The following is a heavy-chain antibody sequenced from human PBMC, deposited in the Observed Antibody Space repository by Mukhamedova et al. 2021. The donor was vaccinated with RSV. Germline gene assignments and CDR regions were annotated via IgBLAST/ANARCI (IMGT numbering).Heavy chain of an antibody. CDR3: ARDTSITIFGVATSYYFDY. J-gene: IGHJ4*02. V-gene: IGHV4-30-2*04. CDR2: HGGST. Sequence: HGGSTYYNPSLKSRVTISVDTSKIQFSLKLSSVTAADTAVYYCARDTSITIFGVATSYYFDYWGQGTLVTVSS. D-gene: IGHD3-3*01.